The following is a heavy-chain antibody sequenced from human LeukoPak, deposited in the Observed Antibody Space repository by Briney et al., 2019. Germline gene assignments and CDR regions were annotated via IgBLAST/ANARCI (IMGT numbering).Heavy chain of an antibody. CDR1: GYTFTDYY. V-gene: IGHV1-2*02. J-gene: IGHJ4*02. Sequence: ASVKVSCKASGYTFTDYYIHWVRQAPGRGLEWMAWMNPKRGDTSYAQKFQGRVTMTRDTSISTAYMELSRLRFDDTAVYYCARKGVVRMYYDILTGSPSYYFDYWGQGTLVTVSS. D-gene: IGHD3-9*01. CDR3: ARKGVVRMYYDILTGSPSYYFDY. CDR2: MNPKRGDT.